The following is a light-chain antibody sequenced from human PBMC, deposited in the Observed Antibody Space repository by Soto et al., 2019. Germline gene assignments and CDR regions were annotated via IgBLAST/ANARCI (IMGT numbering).Light chain of an antibody. CDR3: QQYNNWPRT. CDR1: QSVSSN. J-gene: IGKJ1*01. CDR2: GAS. V-gene: IGKV3-15*01. Sequence: EIVMTQSPATRSVSPRERATLSCRASQSVSSNLAWYQQKPGQAPRLLIYGASTRATGIPARFSGSGSGTEFTHTISSLQSEDFAVYYCQQYNNWPRTFGQGTKVEIK.